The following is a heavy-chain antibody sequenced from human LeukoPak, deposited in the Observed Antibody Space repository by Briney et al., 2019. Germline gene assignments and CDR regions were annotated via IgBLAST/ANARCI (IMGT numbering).Heavy chain of an antibody. CDR1: GGSISNNNYY. V-gene: IGHV4-39*01. J-gene: IGHJ5*02. Sequence: SETLSLTCTVSGGSISNNNYYWAWIRQPPGKGLECIGSIYHSGNTHYNPSLKSRVTIAADTSKNQFSLKLSSVSAADTAVYYCARYQTYTMEDPWGQGTLVTVSS. D-gene: IGHD2-2*01. CDR2: IYHSGNT. CDR3: ARYQTYTMEDP.